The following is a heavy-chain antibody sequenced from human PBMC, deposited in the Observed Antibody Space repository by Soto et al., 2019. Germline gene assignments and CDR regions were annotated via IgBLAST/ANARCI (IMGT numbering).Heavy chain of an antibody. CDR2: IWYDGSNK. Sequence: GGSLRHSCASSGFPCSSYGMHWVRQAPGKGLEWVAVIWYDGSNKYYADSVKGRFTISRDNSKNTLYLQMNSLRAEDTAVYYCARDASSPESNWFDPWGQGTLVTVSS. V-gene: IGHV3-33*01. CDR3: ARDASSPESNWFDP. J-gene: IGHJ5*02. D-gene: IGHD6-13*01. CDR1: GFPCSSYG.